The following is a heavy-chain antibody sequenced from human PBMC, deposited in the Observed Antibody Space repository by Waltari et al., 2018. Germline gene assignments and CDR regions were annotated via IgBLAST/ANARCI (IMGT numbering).Heavy chain of an antibody. CDR2: IGDGGDT. CDR1: GFTFINHG. V-gene: IGHV3-23*01. J-gene: IGHJ4*02. CDR3: TKGVWGSVCDY. Sequence: EVQLLESGGGLVQPGGSLSPSCAASGFTFINHGMSWVRQAPGKGLEWVSGIGDGGDTHYADSVKGRFTISRDNSKNMLYLQMDSLSAEDTAVYYCTKGVWGSVCDYWGQGTLVTVSS. D-gene: IGHD2-15*01.